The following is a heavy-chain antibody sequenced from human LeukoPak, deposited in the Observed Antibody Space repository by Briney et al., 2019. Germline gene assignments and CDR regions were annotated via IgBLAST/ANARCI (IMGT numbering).Heavy chain of an antibody. CDR1: GYTFTSYA. Sequence: GASVKVSCKASGYTFTSYAMHWVRQAPGQRLGWMGWINAGNGNTKYSQKFQGRVTITRDTSASTAYMELGSLRSEDTAVYYCARRYCSGTSCYSPLDYWGQGTLVTVSS. CDR2: INAGNGNT. J-gene: IGHJ4*02. V-gene: IGHV1-3*01. D-gene: IGHD2-2*01. CDR3: ARRYCSGTSCYSPLDY.